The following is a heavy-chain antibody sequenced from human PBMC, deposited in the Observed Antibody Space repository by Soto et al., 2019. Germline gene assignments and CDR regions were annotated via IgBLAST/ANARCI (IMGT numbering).Heavy chain of an antibody. J-gene: IGHJ4*02. Sequence: GGSLRLSCAASGFVFNMYWMHWVRQVPGEGPEWVTRINDDGTRTDYADSAKGRFTISRDNAKDILYLQMNALRVGDAAVYYCRRGPRPNSVGTGAFWGQGTLVTVS. V-gene: IGHV3-74*01. D-gene: IGHD1-1*01. CDR1: GFVFNMYW. CDR3: RRGPRPNSVGTGAF. CDR2: INDDGTRT.